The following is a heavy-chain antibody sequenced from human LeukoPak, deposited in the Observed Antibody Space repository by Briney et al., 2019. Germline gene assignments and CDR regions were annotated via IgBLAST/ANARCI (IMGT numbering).Heavy chain of an antibody. J-gene: IGHJ4*02. Sequence: ASVKVSCTASGYTFTSYGISWVRQAPGQGLEWMGWISAYNGNTNYAQKLQGRVTITTDTATNTAYMQLRSLRSDDAAVYYCARRSTGLPTDYWGQGTLVTVSS. CDR2: ISAYNGNT. CDR3: ARRSTGLPTDY. CDR1: GYTFTSYG. D-gene: IGHD6-13*01. V-gene: IGHV1-18*01.